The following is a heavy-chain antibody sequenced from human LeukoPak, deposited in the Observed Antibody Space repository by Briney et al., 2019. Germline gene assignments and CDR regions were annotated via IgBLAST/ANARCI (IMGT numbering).Heavy chain of an antibody. J-gene: IGHJ4*02. CDR3: ARAARFCSSTSCYITPFKY. CDR1: GFTFSSYA. Sequence: GGSLRLSCAASGFTFSSYAMHWVRQAPGKGLEWVAVISYDGSNKYYADSVKGRFTISRDNSKNTLYLQMNSLRAEDTAVYYCARAARFCSSTSCYITPFKYWGQGTLVTVSS. CDR2: ISYDGSNK. V-gene: IGHV3-30-3*01. D-gene: IGHD2-2*02.